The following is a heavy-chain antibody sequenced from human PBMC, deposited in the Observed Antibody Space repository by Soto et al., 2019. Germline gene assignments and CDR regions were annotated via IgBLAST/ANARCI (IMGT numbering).Heavy chain of an antibody. CDR2: IYYSGST. D-gene: IGHD5-12*01. CDR3: ARESRGYGVDY. J-gene: IGHJ4*02. CDR1: GGSISSYY. Sequence: PSETLSLTCTVSGGSISSYYWSWIRQPPGKGLEWIGYIYYSGSTNYNPSLKSRVTISVDTSKNQFSLKLSSVTAADTAVYYCARESRGYGVDYWGQGTLVTVSS. V-gene: IGHV4-59*01.